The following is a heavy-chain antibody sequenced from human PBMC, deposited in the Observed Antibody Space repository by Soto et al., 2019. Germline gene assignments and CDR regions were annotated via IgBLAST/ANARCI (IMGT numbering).Heavy chain of an antibody. J-gene: IGHJ6*02. D-gene: IGHD2-2*01. Sequence: QVQLVQSGAEVKKPGASVKVSCKASGYTFTSYGISWVRQAPGQGLEWMGWISAYNGNTNYAQKLQGRFTMTTDTPTSTAYVELRSLRSDDTAVYYCARLYCISTSCYLGMDVWGQGTTVTVSS. CDR3: ARLYCISTSCYLGMDV. CDR1: GYTFTSYG. V-gene: IGHV1-18*01. CDR2: ISAYNGNT.